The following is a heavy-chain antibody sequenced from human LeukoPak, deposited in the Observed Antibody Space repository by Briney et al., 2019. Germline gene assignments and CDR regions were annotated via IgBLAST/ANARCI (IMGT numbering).Heavy chain of an antibody. J-gene: IGHJ4*02. Sequence: PGGSLRLSCAASGFTFSIYWMHWVRQAPGKGLEWVANIKQDGSEKYYVDSVKGRFTISRDNAKNSLYLQMNSLRAEDTAVYYCARDSPTQESDYWGQGTLVTVSS. CDR1: GFTFSIYW. CDR3: ARDSPTQESDY. CDR2: IKQDGSEK. V-gene: IGHV3-7*01.